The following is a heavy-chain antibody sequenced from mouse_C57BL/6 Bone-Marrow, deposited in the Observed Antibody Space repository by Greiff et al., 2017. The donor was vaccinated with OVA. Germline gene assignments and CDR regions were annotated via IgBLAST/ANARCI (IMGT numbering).Heavy chain of an antibody. CDR1: DYTFTSYW. CDR2: IDPSDSYT. J-gene: IGHJ3*01. V-gene: IGHV1-50*01. CDR3: ASAVFAY. Sequence: QVQLQQPGAELVKPGASVKLSCKASDYTFTSYWMQWVKQRPGQGLEWIGEIDPSDSYTNYNQKFKGKATLTVDTSSSTAYMQLNSLTSEDSAVYYCASAVFAYWGQGTLVTVSA.